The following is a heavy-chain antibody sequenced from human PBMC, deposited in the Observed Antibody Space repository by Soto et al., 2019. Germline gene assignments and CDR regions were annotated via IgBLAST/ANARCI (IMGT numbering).Heavy chain of an antibody. J-gene: IGHJ6*02. CDR2: IIPIFGTA. CDR1: GGTFSSYA. D-gene: IGHD3-22*01. V-gene: IGHV1-69*13. CDR3: ARGSAPYESSGYYYADYYYYGMDV. Sequence: SVKVSCKASGGTFSSYAISWVRQAPGQGLEWMGGIIPIFGTANYAQRFQGRVTITADESTSTAYMELSSLRSEDTAVYYCARGSAPYESSGYYYADYYYYGMDVWGQGTTVTVSS.